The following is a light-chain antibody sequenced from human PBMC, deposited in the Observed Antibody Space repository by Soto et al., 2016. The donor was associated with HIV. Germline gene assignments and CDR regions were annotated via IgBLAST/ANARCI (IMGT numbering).Light chain of an antibody. CDR3: QSADSSGTYV. V-gene: IGLV3-25*03. J-gene: IGLJ1*01. CDR1: ALPKQY. Sequence: SYELTQPPSVSVSPGQTARITCSGHALPKQYAYWYQQKPGQAPVLVIYKDSERPSRDSRERFSGSSSGTTVTLTISGVQAEDEADYYCQSADSSGTYVFGTGTKVTV. CDR2: KDS.